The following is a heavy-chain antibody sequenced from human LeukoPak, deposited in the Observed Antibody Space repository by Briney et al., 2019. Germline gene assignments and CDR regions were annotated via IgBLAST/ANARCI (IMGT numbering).Heavy chain of an antibody. D-gene: IGHD6-19*01. J-gene: IGHJ4*02. CDR2: ISYDGSNK. V-gene: IGHV3-30*18. CDR1: GFTFSSYG. CDR3: AKDHSSGWDYFGY. Sequence: GGSLRLSCAASGFTFSSYGMHWVRQAPGKGLEWVAVISYDGSNKYYADSVKGRFTISRDNSKNTLYLQMNSLRAEDTAEYYCAKDHSSGWDYFGYWGQGTLVTVSS.